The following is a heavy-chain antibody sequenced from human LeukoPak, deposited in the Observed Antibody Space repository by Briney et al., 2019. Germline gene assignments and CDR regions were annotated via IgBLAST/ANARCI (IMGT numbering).Heavy chain of an antibody. Sequence: SGGSLRLSCAASGFTVPSNYMSWVRQAPGKGLEWVSVIDRSGVTHYADSVKGRFTISRDKWKNTMYLQMNSLRAEDTGVYYCARGLMCYYDSSGYHSPGYFDYWGQGTLVTVSS. V-gene: IGHV3-53*01. D-gene: IGHD3-22*01. CDR2: IDRSGVT. CDR1: GFTVPSNY. J-gene: IGHJ4*02. CDR3: ARGLMCYYDSSGYHSPGYFDY.